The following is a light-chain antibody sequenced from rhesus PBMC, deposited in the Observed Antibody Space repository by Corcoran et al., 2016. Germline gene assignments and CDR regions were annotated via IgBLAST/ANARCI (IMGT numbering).Light chain of an antibody. CDR1: QGISSW. CDR3: QQYNSAPRT. V-gene: IGKV1-21*01. J-gene: IGKJ1*01. CDR2: KAS. Sequence: DIQMTQSPSSLSASVGDRVTITCRASQGISSWLAWYQQKPGKAPKLLNYKASSLQSGVPSRFSGSGSGTDCTLTISSLPPEDFATYYCQQYNSAPRTFGQGTKVEIK.